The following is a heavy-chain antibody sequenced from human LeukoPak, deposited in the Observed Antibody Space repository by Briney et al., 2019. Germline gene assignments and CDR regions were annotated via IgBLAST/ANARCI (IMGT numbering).Heavy chain of an antibody. CDR2: MNPNSGNT. CDR1: GYTFIIYD. J-gene: IGHJ5*02. V-gene: IGHV1-8*02. Sequence: ASVKVSFKASGYTFIIYDINWVRQAAGQGLEWMGWMNPNSGNTGYAQKFQGRVTMTRKNSISTDYMELSGLRSDDTAVYYCARGGERANFYGLGSSPNWFDPWGQGTLVTVSS. CDR3: ARGGERANFYGLGSSPNWFDP. D-gene: IGHD3-10*01.